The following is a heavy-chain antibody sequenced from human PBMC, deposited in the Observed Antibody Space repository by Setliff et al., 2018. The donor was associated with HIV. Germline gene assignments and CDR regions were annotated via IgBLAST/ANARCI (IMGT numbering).Heavy chain of an antibody. J-gene: IGHJ5*02. V-gene: IGHV4-39*01. CDR2: IYHSGKT. D-gene: IGHD3-22*01. CDR1: GGSISDNKYY. Sequence: SETLSLTCSVSGGSISDNKYYWSWIRRPPGKGLEWTGSIYHSGKTYYNPSLKRLLTISVDTSKNEFSLKLTSVTAADTAVYYCASRVYYYDESAILREEGFVPWGQGTLVTVSS. CDR3: ASRVYYYDESAILREEGFVP.